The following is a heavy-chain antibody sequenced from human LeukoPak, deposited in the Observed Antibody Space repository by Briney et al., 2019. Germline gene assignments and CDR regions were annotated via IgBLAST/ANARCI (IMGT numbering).Heavy chain of an antibody. CDR2: IQYDGSNK. J-gene: IGHJ4*02. D-gene: IGHD1-26*01. Sequence: GGTLRLSCAASGFTFGSYGMHWVRQAPGKGLEWVAFIQYDGSNKYYTDFVKGRFTISRDNSKNTLYLQMNSLRPEDTAVYYCATPIVGSSPLDYWGQGTLVTVSS. CDR1: GFTFGSYG. CDR3: ATPIVGSSPLDY. V-gene: IGHV3-30*02.